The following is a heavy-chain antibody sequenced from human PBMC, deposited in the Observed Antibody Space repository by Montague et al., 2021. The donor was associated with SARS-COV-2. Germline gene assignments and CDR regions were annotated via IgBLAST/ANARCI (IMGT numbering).Heavy chain of an antibody. CDR3: ARGSRVVGITPGFRY. D-gene: IGHD2-21*01. V-gene: IGHV4-34*01. CDR2: IDHSGNT. Sequence: SETLSLTCAVYRGSFHIFSWGWIRQSPGKGLEWIGEIDHSGNTDYNPSLKSRVTISVDTSKNQFSLNLTSVTAADTAMYYGARGSRVVGITPGFRYWGQGTQVAVSS. J-gene: IGHJ4*02. CDR1: RGSFHIFS.